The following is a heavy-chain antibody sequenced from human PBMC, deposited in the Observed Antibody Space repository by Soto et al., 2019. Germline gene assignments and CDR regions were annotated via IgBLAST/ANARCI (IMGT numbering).Heavy chain of an antibody. CDR3: ATAPDSGSWYLGYYYYYGMDV. J-gene: IGHJ6*02. CDR2: FDPEDGET. Sequence: RASVTVSLKVYGSTPTELSMPLVRPAPGKGLEWMGGFDPEDGETIYAQKFQGRVTMTEDTSTDTAYMELSSLRSEDTAVYYCATAPDSGSWYLGYYYYYGMDVWGQGTTVKVSS. V-gene: IGHV1-24*01. CDR1: GSTPTELS. D-gene: IGHD6-13*01.